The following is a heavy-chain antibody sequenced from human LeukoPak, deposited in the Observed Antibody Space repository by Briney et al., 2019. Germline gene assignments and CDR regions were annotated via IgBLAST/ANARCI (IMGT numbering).Heavy chain of an antibody. CDR3: AKYTSGWFEDY. CDR1: GFTFDFYN. CDR2: IINSDGTT. J-gene: IGHJ4*02. D-gene: IGHD6-19*01. V-gene: IGHV3-23*01. Sequence: GGSLRLSCAASGFTFDFYNMNWVRHGPGKGLECVSSIINSDGTTFYADSVKGRFTMSRDTSQNTLYLQMNSLRAEDTAVYYCAKYTSGWFEDYWGQGTLVTVTS.